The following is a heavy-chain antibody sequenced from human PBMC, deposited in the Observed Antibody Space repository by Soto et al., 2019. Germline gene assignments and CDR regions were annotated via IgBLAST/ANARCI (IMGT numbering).Heavy chain of an antibody. V-gene: IGHV4-30-2*01. CDR1: GNSISSGGYS. D-gene: IGHD3-10*01. J-gene: IGHJ4*02. CDR3: ARGLRGAFFDY. CDR2: IYHIGTT. Sequence: QLQLQESGSGLVKPSQTLSLTCAVSGNSISSGGYSWNWIRQPPGKGLEWIGYIYHIGTTYHTPSLESRVILSIDRSKNQFSLKLTSVTAADTAVYYCARGLRGAFFDYWGQGTLVTVSS.